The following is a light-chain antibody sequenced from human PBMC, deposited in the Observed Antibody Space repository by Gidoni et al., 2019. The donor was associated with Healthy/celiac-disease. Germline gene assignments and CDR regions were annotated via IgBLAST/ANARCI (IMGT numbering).Light chain of an antibody. Sequence: IVLTQSPGTLSLSPGERATLSCRASQSVSSSYLAWYLQKPGQAPSLLIYGAASRATGIPDRLSGSGSGTDFTLTISRLEPEDFAVYYCQQYGSSPFTFGPXTKVDIK. CDR3: QQYGSSPFT. CDR2: GAA. J-gene: IGKJ3*01. CDR1: QSVSSSY. V-gene: IGKV3-20*01.